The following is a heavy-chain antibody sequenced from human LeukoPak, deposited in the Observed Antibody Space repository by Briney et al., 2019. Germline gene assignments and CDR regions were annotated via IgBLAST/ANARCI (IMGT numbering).Heavy chain of an antibody. J-gene: IGHJ6*02. Sequence: GGSLRLSCAASGFTFSSYAMSWVRQAPGKGLEWVSAISGSGGSTYYADSVKGRFTISRDNSKNTLYLQMNSLRADDTAVYYRARDVIGNNFYGMDVWGQGTTVTVSS. CDR2: ISGSGGST. V-gene: IGHV3-23*01. CDR3: ARDVIGNNFYGMDV. D-gene: IGHD1/OR15-1a*01. CDR1: GFTFSSYA.